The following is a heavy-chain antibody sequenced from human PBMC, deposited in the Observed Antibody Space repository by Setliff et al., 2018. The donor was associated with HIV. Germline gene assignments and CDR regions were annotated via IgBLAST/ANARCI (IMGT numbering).Heavy chain of an antibody. CDR1: DGSISSYY. CDR3: ATMGGQGAHFDY. V-gene: IGHV4-4*07. Sequence: SETLSLTCTVSDGSISSYYWSWIRQPAGKGLEWIGRIYTSGSTNYNPSLKSRVTMSVDTSKNQFSLKLSSVTAADTAMYYCATMGGQGAHFDYWGQGTLVTVSS. D-gene: IGHD1-26*01. J-gene: IGHJ4*02. CDR2: IYTSGST.